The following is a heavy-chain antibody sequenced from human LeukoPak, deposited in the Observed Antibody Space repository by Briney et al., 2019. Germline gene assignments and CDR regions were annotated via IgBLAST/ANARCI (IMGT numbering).Heavy chain of an antibody. CDR1: GGSISSYY. D-gene: IGHD6-13*01. V-gene: IGHV4-59*01. J-gene: IGHJ4*02. Sequence: SETLSFTCTVPGGSISSYYWSWIRQPPGKGLEWIAYIYYSGSTNYNPSLKSRVTISVDTSKNQFSLKLSSVTAADTAVYYCARGRRGSSWIFDYWGQGDLVTVSS. CDR2: IYYSGST. CDR3: ARGRRGSSWIFDY.